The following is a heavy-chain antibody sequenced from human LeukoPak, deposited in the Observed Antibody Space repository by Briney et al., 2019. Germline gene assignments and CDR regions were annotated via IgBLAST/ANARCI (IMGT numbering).Heavy chain of an antibody. J-gene: IGHJ4*02. CDR3: AKEIFSGLLYIDY. Sequence: GGSLRLSCAASGFTFSSSSISWVRQAPGKGLEWVSAITDAVGSTHYADSVKGRFTISSDNSKNTVYLQMNSLRPENMAVYYCAKEIFSGLLYIDYWGQGTLVTVSS. CDR1: GFTFSSSS. CDR2: ITDAVGST. V-gene: IGHV3-23*01. D-gene: IGHD5-12*01.